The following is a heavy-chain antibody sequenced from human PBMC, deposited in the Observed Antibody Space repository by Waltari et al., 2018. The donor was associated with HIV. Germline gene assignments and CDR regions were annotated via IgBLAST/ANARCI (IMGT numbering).Heavy chain of an antibody. CDR2: IYYSGSP. Sequence: QLQLQESGPGLVKPSETLSLTCTVSGGSISSSTYYWDWIRQPPGKGLEWIGTIYYSGSPYYNSSLKSRVTISVDTSKNQFSLKLTSVTAPDTAVYYCARRRWPNCSGGSCYTDYWGQGTLVTVSS. V-gene: IGHV4-39*01. CDR3: ARRRWPNCSGGSCYTDY. D-gene: IGHD2-15*01. CDR1: GGSISSSTYY. J-gene: IGHJ4*02.